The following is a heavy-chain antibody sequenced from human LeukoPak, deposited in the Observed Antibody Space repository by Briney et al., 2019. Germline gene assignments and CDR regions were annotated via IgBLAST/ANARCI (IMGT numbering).Heavy chain of an antibody. V-gene: IGHV3-7*03. J-gene: IGHJ4*02. CDR1: GSTFSSYG. D-gene: IGHD2-8*02. Sequence: GGSLRLSCAASGSTFSSYGMHWVRRAPGQGLEWVASIKEDGTETHYVDSVRGRFTISRDNEKNSLYLQMNNLRAEDTAMYYCARDGGWWRFDFWGQGALVTVSS. CDR2: IKEDGTET. CDR3: ARDGGWWRFDF.